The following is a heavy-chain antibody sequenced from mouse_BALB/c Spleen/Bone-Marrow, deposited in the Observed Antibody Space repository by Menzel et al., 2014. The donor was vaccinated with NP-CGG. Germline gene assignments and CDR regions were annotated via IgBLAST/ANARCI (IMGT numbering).Heavy chain of an antibody. D-gene: IGHD2-4*01. Sequence: EVQLQQSGAELVKPGASVKLSCTASGFNIKDTYMHWVKQRPEQGLEWIGRTDPANGNTKYDPKFQGKTTITADTSSNTAYLQLSSLTSEDTAVYYCARYDYGVYFDYWGQGTTLTVSS. J-gene: IGHJ2*01. CDR3: ARYDYGVYFDY. CDR2: TDPANGNT. CDR1: GFNIKDTY. V-gene: IGHV14-3*02.